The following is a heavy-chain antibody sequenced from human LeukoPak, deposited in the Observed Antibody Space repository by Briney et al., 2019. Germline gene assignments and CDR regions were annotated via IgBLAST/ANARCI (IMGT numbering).Heavy chain of an antibody. D-gene: IGHD6-13*01. CDR3: ATADFTQSSSWYQVDY. CDR1: GYTLTELS. J-gene: IGHJ4*02. Sequence: ASVKVSCKVSGYTLTELSMHWVRQAPGKGLEWMGGFDPEDGETIYAQKFQGRVTMTEDTSTDTAYMELSSLRSEDTAVYYCATADFTQSSSWYQVDYWGQGTLVTVSS. V-gene: IGHV1-24*01. CDR2: FDPEDGET.